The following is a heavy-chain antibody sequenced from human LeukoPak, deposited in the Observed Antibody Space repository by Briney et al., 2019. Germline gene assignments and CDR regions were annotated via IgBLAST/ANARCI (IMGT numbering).Heavy chain of an antibody. J-gene: IGHJ4*02. CDR1: GFTFSSYG. Sequence: PGGSLRLSCAASGFTFSSYGMHWVRQAPGKGLEWVAFIRYDGSNKYYADSVKGRFTISRDNSKNTLYLQMNSLRAEDTAVYYCAKDFTSITMIVPEGFDYWGQGTLVTVSS. CDR2: IRYDGSNK. CDR3: AKDFTSITMIVPEGFDY. V-gene: IGHV3-30*02. D-gene: IGHD3-22*01.